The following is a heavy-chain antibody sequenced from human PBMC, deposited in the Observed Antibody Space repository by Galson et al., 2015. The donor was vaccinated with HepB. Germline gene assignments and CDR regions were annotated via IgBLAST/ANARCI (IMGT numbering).Heavy chain of an antibody. V-gene: IGHV5-51*01. CDR2: IYPGDSDT. J-gene: IGHJ3*02. CDR1: GYSFTSYW. CDR3: ARRPGTIFGVVIPNDAFDI. D-gene: IGHD3-3*01. Sequence: QSGAEVKKPGESLKISCKGSGYSFTSYWIGWVRQMPGKGLEWMGIIYPGDSDTRYSPSFQGQVTISADKSISTAYLQWSSLKASDTAMYYCARRPGTIFGVVIPNDAFDIWGQGTMVTVSS.